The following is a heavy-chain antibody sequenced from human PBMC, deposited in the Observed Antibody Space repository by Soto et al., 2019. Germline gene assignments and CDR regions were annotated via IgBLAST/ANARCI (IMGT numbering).Heavy chain of an antibody. J-gene: IGHJ6*02. D-gene: IGHD1-26*01. CDR1: GFTFSSYA. CDR2: ISGSGGST. Sequence: PGGALRLSCADSGFTFSSYAMSWFHQAPGKGLGWVSAISGSGGSTYYADSVKGRFTISRDNSKNTLYLQMNSLRAEDTAVYYCAKAVTGSYYDLEYYYYGMDVWGQGTTVTVSS. V-gene: IGHV3-23*01. CDR3: AKAVTGSYYDLEYYYYGMDV.